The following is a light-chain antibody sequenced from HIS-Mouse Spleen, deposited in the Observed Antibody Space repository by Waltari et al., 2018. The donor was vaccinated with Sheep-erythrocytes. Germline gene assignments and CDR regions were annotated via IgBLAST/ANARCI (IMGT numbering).Light chain of an antibody. J-gene: IGKJ4*01. Sequence: EIQMTQSPSSLSASVGDRVTITCRASQSISSYLNWYHEKPGKAPKLLIYAASSLQSGVPSRFSGSGSGTDFTLTISSLQPEDFATYYCQQSYSTPPLTFGGGTKVEIK. CDR2: AAS. V-gene: IGKV1-39*01. CDR3: QQSYSTPPLT. CDR1: QSISSY.